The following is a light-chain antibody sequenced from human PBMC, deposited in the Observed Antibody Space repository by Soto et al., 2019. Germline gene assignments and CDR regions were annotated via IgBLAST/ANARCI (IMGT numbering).Light chain of an antibody. CDR2: GAS. CDR3: QQYVTSPPSWT. Sequence: ETVLTQSPGTLSLSPGERATLSCRASQSVSSNYLAWYQHKPGQAPRLLIYGASNRATGIPDRFSGSGSGTDFTLTISRLEPEDFAVYYCQQYVTSPPSWTFGQGTTVEVK. CDR1: QSVSSNY. J-gene: IGKJ1*01. V-gene: IGKV3-20*01.